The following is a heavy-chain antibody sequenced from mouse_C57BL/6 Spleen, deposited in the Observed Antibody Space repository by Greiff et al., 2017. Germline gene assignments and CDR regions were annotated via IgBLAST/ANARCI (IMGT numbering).Heavy chain of an antibody. CDR3: ARGDYGSSSLFDY. J-gene: IGHJ2*01. CDR2: INPNNGGT. V-gene: IGHV1-26*01. Sequence: EVQLQQSGPELVKPGASVKISCKASGYTFTDYYMNWVKQSHGKSLEWIGDINPNNGGTSYNQKFKGKATLTVDKSSSTAYMELRSLTSEDSAVYYCARGDYGSSSLFDYWGQGTTLTVSS. D-gene: IGHD1-1*01. CDR1: GYTFTDYY.